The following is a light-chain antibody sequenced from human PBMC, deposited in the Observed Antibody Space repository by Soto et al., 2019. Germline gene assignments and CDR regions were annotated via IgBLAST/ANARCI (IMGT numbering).Light chain of an antibody. CDR2: EVS. CDR1: GSDVGSYKY. Sequence: QSVLTQPASVSGSPGQSITISCTGTGSDVGSYKYVSWYQQHPGKAPNLIIFEVSNRPAGVSDRFSGSKSGNTASLTISGLQAEDDGDYCCSSYSTTTTPHVLFGGGTKLTVL. CDR3: SSYSTTTTPHVL. J-gene: IGLJ2*01. V-gene: IGLV2-14*01.